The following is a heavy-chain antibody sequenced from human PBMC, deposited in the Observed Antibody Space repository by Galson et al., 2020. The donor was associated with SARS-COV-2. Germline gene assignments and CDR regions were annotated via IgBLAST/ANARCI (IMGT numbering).Heavy chain of an antibody. J-gene: IGHJ6*02. D-gene: IGHD3-22*01. CDR3: ARHGSDHYDRRSSLYYFFGMDV. Sequence: GESLKISCKGSGYTFSTYWVGWVRQRPGKGLEWVGIIDPRDSDARYSPSFEDQVTISVDRSLATAHLQWTSLKASDTATYYCARHGSDHYDRRSSLYYFFGMDVWGQGTTVTVSS. CDR1: GYTFSTYW. V-gene: IGHV5-51*01. CDR2: IDPRDSDA.